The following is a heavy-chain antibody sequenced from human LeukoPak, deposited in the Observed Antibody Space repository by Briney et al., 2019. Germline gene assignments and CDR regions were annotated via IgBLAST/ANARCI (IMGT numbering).Heavy chain of an antibody. CDR3: EMQVGNYGDYNNWFDP. CDR1: GAPLNNYY. V-gene: IGHV4-59*08. CDR2: VDYSGST. J-gene: IGHJ5*02. D-gene: IGHD4-17*01. Sequence: PSETLSLTCTVSGAPLNNYYWNWVRQPPGKELEWIGNVDYSGSTRYNPSLKSRATMSLDSSKNQFSLRLTSVTAADMAVYYCEMQVGNYGDYNNWFDPWGQGARVTVSS.